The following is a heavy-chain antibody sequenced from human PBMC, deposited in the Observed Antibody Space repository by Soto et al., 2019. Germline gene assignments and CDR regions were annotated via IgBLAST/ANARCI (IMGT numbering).Heavy chain of an antibody. CDR1: GGSFSGYY. Sequence: SETLSLTCAVYGGSFSGYYWSWIRQPPGKGLEWIGEINHSGSTNYNPSLKSRVTISVDTSKNQFSLKLSSVTAADTAVYYCARPPPRADQSNWFDPWGQGTLVTVSS. V-gene: IGHV4-34*01. CDR3: ARPPPRADQSNWFDP. J-gene: IGHJ5*02. CDR2: INHSGST.